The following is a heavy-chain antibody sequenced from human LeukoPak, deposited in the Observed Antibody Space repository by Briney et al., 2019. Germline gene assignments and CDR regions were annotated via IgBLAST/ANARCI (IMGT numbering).Heavy chain of an antibody. CDR1: GFNFDRYT. CDR3: AEELGTMFFDY. Sequence: PGGSLRLSCATPGFNFDRYTIHWVRQAPGKGLEWVSLAGWAGGTTFYSDSVRGRFTISRDSGRKSVYLQMNSLTTDDTAFYFCAEELGTMFFDYWGQGALVTVSS. CDR2: AGWAGGTT. J-gene: IGHJ4*02. D-gene: IGHD3-10*02. V-gene: IGHV3-43*01.